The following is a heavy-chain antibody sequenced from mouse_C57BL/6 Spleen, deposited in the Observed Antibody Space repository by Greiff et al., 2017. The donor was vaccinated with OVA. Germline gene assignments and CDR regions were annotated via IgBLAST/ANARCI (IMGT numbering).Heavy chain of an antibody. D-gene: IGHD1-1*01. V-gene: IGHV1-69*01. J-gene: IGHJ2*01. Sequence: QVQLQQPGAELVMPGASVKLSCKASGYTFTSYWMHLVKQRPGQGLEWIGELDPSDSYPNYNQKFKGKSTLTVDKSSSTADMQLSSLTSEDSAVYYCARYYYGKADYWGQGTTLTVSS. CDR2: LDPSDSYP. CDR3: ARYYYGKADY. CDR1: GYTFTSYW.